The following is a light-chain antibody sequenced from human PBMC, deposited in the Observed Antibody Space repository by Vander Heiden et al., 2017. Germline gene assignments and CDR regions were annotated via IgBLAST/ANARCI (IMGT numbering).Light chain of an antibody. Sequence: QSVLTQPPSASGIPGQRVTISCSGSSSNIGSNYVYWYQQLPGTAPKRRIYRNNQRPSGVPDRFSGSKSGTSASLAISGLRSEDEADYYCAAWDDSLSGVVFGGGTKLTVL. CDR3: AAWDDSLSGVV. V-gene: IGLV1-47*01. CDR1: SSNIGSNY. J-gene: IGLJ3*02. CDR2: RNN.